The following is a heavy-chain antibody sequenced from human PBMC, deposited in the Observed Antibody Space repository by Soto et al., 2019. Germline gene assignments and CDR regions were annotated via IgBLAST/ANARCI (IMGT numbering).Heavy chain of an antibody. J-gene: IGHJ5*02. CDR2: TYHSGST. Sequence: QLQLQESGSGLVKPSQTLSLTCAVSGGAISSGGYSWSWIRQPPGKGLEWIGYTYHSGSTYYNPSLKSRVTTSVDRSKHQVSLKLSSVTAADTAVYYCARVVVPAVIWGYNWFDPWGQGTLVTVSS. CDR3: ARVVVPAVIWGYNWFDP. D-gene: IGHD2-2*01. V-gene: IGHV4-30-2*01. CDR1: GGAISSGGYS.